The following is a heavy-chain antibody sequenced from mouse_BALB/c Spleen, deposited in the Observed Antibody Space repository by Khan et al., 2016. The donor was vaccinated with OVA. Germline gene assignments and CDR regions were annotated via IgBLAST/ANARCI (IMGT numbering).Heavy chain of an antibody. CDR3: VRDGAYHRNDGWFAY. Sequence: VQLQQSGAELARPGASVKMSCKASGYTFTSYTIHWIKKRPGQGLEWIGYINPSNGYTNYNQKFKDKATLTTDKSSTTAYLHLSSLKSDDSAVYNGVRDGAYHRNDGWFAYWGQGTLVTVSA. CDR2: INPSNGYT. J-gene: IGHJ3*01. CDR1: GYTFTSYT. V-gene: IGHV1-4*01. D-gene: IGHD2-14*01.